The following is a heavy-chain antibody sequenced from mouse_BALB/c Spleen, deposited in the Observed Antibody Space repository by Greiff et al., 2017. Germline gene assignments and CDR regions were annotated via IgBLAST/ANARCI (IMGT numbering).Heavy chain of an antibody. CDR3: ALIHYYGY. J-gene: IGHJ4*01. D-gene: IGHD1-2*01. Sequence: QVQLQQPGAELVKPGASVKLSCKASGYTFTSYWMHWVKQRPGQGLEWIGEIDPSDSYTNYNQKFKGKATLTVDKSSSTAYMQLSSLTSEDSAVYYCALIHYYGYWGQGTSVTVSS. CDR1: GYTFTSYW. V-gene: IGHV1-69*02. CDR2: IDPSDSYT.